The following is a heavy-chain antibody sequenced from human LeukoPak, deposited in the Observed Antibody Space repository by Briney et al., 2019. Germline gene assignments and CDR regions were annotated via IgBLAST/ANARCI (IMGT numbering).Heavy chain of an antibody. Sequence: SETLSLTCAVYGGSFSGYYWSWIRQPPGKGLEWIGEINHSGGTNYNPSLKSRVTISVDTSKNQFSLKLSSVTAADTAVYYCARVVGYFDLWGRGTLVTVSS. CDR2: INHSGGT. CDR1: GGSFSGYY. V-gene: IGHV4-34*01. J-gene: IGHJ2*01. D-gene: IGHD6-6*01. CDR3: ARVVGYFDL.